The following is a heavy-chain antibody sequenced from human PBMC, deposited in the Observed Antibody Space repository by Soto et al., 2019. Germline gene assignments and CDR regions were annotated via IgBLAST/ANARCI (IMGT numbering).Heavy chain of an antibody. D-gene: IGHD2-2*01. Sequence: GGSLRLSCVASGFTFSNYAMHWVRQAPGKGLEWVAIVSYDGDNEYYADSVRGRFFISRDNSRNTLYLQTSSLRHEDTAVYYCAKDGGPAYCNNPGCSAKHSHYWGRAPQVSVHS. CDR1: GFTFSNYA. CDR2: VSYDGDNE. J-gene: IGHJ4*02. CDR3: AKDGGPAYCNNPGCSAKHSHY. V-gene: IGHV3-30*18.